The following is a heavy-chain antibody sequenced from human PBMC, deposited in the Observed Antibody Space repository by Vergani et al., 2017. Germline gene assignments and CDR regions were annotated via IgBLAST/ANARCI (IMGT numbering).Heavy chain of an antibody. V-gene: IGHV3-49*04. Sequence: VQLVQSGAEVQKPGSSVKVSCAASGFSFGDYAMTWVRQAPGKGLEWVAFIRNKAYGGTTEYAASVKGRFTISRDDSKRLAYLQLSGLKTEDTAVYFCSRGRGYSFGYSDYWGQGTLVTVSS. J-gene: IGHJ4*02. CDR1: GFSFGDYA. CDR2: IRNKAYGGTT. D-gene: IGHD5-18*01. CDR3: SRGRGYSFGYSDY.